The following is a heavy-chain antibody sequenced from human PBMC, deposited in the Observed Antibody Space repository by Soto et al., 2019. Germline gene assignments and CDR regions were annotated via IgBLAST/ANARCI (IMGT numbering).Heavy chain of an antibody. D-gene: IGHD3-22*01. CDR1: GFTFSNYG. V-gene: IGHV3-30*18. J-gene: IGHJ6*02. CDR2: ISYDGRNK. Sequence: GSLILSCAASGFTFSNYGMHWVRRAPGKGLEWVALISYDGRNKYYADSVKGRFTISRDNSKNTLYLQMNSLRAEDTAVYYCAKRIGDYDSSGYSDGMDVWGQGTTVTVSS. CDR3: AKRIGDYDSSGYSDGMDV.